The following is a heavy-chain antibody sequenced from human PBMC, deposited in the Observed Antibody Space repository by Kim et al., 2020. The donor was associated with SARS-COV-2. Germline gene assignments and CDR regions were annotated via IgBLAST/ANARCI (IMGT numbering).Heavy chain of an antibody. D-gene: IGHD3-10*01. J-gene: IGHJ5*02. CDR3: ARELRGVIGGFDP. CDR1: GGSISSYY. V-gene: IGHV4-59*01. Sequence: SETLSLTCTVSGGSISSYYWSWIRQPPGKGLEWIGYIYYSGSTNYNPSLKSRVTISVDTSKNQFSLKLSSVTAADTAVYYCARELRGVIGGFDPWGQGTLVTVSS. CDR2: IYYSGST.